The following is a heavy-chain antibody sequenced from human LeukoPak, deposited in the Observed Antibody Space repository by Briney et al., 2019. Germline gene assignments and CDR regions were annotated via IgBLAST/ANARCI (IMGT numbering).Heavy chain of an antibody. CDR3: AREGGFYRPLDY. J-gene: IGHJ4*02. D-gene: IGHD6-25*01. Sequence: SETLSLTCGVSGGSVSSTNWWTWIRQPPEKGLEWIGEVHLDGRTNFNPSLKSRLTMSVDLSENHVSLKLTSVTAADTAVYYCAREGGFYRPLDYSGQGTLVTVSS. CDR2: VHLDGRT. V-gene: IGHV4-4*02. CDR1: GGSVSSTNW.